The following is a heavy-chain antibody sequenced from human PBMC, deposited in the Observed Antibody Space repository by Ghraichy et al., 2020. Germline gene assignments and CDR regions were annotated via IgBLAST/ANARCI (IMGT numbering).Heavy chain of an antibody. V-gene: IGHV3-7*03. CDR2: INEDGSEK. CDR1: GFSFSASW. J-gene: IGHJ6*02. Sequence: GGSLRLSCEASGFSFSASWMTWIRQAPGERLEWVANINEDGSEKNYVDSVKGRFTVSRDNAENSVYLQMNSLRVEDTAVYYCARGHYGMDVWGQGTTVIVSS. CDR3: ARGHYGMDV.